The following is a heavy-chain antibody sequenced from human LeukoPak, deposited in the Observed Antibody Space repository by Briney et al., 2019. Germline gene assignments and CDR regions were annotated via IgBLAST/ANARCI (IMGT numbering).Heavy chain of an antibody. D-gene: IGHD1-26*01. CDR3: ARHGLVGATSYYYYGMDV. V-gene: IGHV5-51*01. CDR1: GYSFTSYW. Sequence: GESLKISCKGSGYSFTSYWIGWVRQMPGKGPEWMGIIYPGDSDTRYSPSFQGQVTISADKSISTAYLQWSSLKASDTAMYYCARHGLVGATSYYYYGMDVWGQGTTVTVSS. J-gene: IGHJ6*02. CDR2: IYPGDSDT.